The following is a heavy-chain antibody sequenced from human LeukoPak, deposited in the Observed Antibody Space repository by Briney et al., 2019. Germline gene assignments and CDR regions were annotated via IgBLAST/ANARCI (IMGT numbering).Heavy chain of an antibody. V-gene: IGHV4-59*01. CDR2: IYYSGST. D-gene: IGHD5-12*01. J-gene: IGHJ4*02. CDR3: VSHSGYEPFDY. CDR1: GGSISSYY. Sequence: SETLSLTCTVSGGSISSYYWSWIRQPPGKGLEWIGYIYYSGSTNYNPSLKSRVTISVDTSKNQFSLKLSSVTAADTAVYYCVSHSGYEPFDYWGQGTLVTVSS.